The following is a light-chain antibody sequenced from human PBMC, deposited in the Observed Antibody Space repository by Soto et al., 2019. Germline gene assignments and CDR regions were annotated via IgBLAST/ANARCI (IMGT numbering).Light chain of an antibody. J-gene: IGLJ2*01. CDR2: GNS. V-gene: IGLV1-40*01. Sequence: QSVLTQPPSVSGAPGQRVTISCTGSSSNIGAGYDVHWYQQLPGTAPKLLIYGNSNRPSGVPDRFSGSKSGTSASLAITGLQAEDEADYYCPSCDRSRSPLFGGGTKQTAL. CDR1: SSNIGAGYD. CDR3: PSCDRSRSPL.